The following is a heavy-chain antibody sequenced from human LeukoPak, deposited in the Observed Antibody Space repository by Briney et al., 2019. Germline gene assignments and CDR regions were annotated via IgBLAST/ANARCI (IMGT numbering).Heavy chain of an antibody. CDR3: ARGLQEALGWLKAFSAFDI. V-gene: IGHV1-18*01. Sequence: GASVKVSCKASGYTFTSYGITWVRQAPGQGLEWMGWISAYNGNTNYAQMLQGRVTMTTDTSTSTAYMELRSLRSDDTAVYRCARGLQEALGWLKAFSAFDIWGQGTMVTVSS. CDR1: GYTFTSYG. J-gene: IGHJ3*02. CDR2: ISAYNGNT. D-gene: IGHD5-24*01.